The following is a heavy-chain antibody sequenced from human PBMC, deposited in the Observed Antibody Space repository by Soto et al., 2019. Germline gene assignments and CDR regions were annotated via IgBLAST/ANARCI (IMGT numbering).Heavy chain of an antibody. D-gene: IGHD1-26*01. CDR1: GFTFSSYS. J-gene: IGHJ4*02. CDR3: TREDILGARSFDY. Sequence: EVQLVESGGGLVQWGGSLRLSCAASGFTFSSYSVNWVRQAPGKGLEWVSYISSGSRTIFYADSVKGRFTVSRDNAKNSQYLQMNSQRDEDTAVYYCTREDILGARSFDYWGRGTLVTVSS. V-gene: IGHV3-48*02. CDR2: ISSGSRTI.